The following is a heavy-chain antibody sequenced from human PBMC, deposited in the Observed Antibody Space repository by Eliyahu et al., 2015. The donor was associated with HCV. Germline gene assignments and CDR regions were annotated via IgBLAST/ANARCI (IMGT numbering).Heavy chain of an antibody. CDR2: IHYSGST. CDR1: XGSIPTXY. J-gene: IGHJ5*02. D-gene: IGHD6-19*01. V-gene: IGHV4-59*01. Sequence: QVQLQESGPGLVKPSETLSLTCTVSXGSIPTXYWXWIRQPPGKGLEWIGYIHYSGSTNYNPSLKSRVTISVDTSKNQFSLNLTSVTAADTAVYYCASGGGGIAVAGTGGWFDPWGQGTLVTVSS. CDR3: ASGGGGIAVAGTGGWFDP.